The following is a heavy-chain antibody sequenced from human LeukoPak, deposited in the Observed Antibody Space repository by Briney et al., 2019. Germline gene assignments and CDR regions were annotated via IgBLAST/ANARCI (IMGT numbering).Heavy chain of an antibody. V-gene: IGHV6-1*01. D-gene: IGHD3-9*01. CDR1: GDSISSNSAA. Sequence: SQTLSLTCAISGDSISSNSAAWHWIRQSPSRGLEWLGRTYYRSKWYNDYAVSVKSRITINPDTSKNQFSLQLNSVTPEDTAVYYCAREAVVYYDILTGYSWGAFDIWGQGTMVTVSS. CDR2: TYYRSKWYN. J-gene: IGHJ3*02. CDR3: AREAVVYYDILTGYSWGAFDI.